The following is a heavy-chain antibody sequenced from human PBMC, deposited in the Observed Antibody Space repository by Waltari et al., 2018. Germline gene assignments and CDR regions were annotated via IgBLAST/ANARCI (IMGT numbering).Heavy chain of an antibody. Sequence: EVQLVESGGGLVQPGRSLRLSCAASGFTFDDYAMPWGRQAPGKGLEWVSGISWNSGSIGYADSVKDRFTISRDNAKNSLYLQMNSLRAEDTALYYCAKDPDRLHWDYFDYWGQGTLVTVSS. CDR2: ISWNSGSI. D-gene: IGHD4-4*01. V-gene: IGHV3-9*01. J-gene: IGHJ4*02. CDR1: GFTFDDYA. CDR3: AKDPDRLHWDYFDY.